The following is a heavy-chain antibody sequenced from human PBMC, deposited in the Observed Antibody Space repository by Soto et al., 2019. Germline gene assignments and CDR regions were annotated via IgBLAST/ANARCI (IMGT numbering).Heavy chain of an antibody. Sequence: GGSLRLSCTASGFMFSSYTMNWVRQAPGKGLEWVSSVSFRGDIYYADSLEGRFTISRDDAKNSLYLQMNCLRAEDTAVYYCARGCSSASGYYYWGQGTLVTGSS. CDR1: GFMFSSYT. J-gene: IGHJ4*02. CDR3: ARGCSSASGYYY. CDR2: VSFRGDI. V-gene: IGHV3-21*01. D-gene: IGHD2-2*01.